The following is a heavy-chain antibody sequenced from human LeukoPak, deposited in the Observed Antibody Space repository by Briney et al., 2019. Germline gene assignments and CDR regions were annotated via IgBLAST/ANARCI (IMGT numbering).Heavy chain of an antibody. CDR2: ISYDGSNK. CDR3: ARARGCSGGSCYYMDV. V-gene: IGHV3-30*03. J-gene: IGHJ6*03. D-gene: IGHD2-15*01. Sequence: PGRSLRLSCAASGFTFSSYGMHWVRQAPGKGLEWVAVISYDGSNKYYADSVKGRFTISRDNSKNTLYLQMNSLRAEDTAVYYCARARGCSGGSCYYMDVWGKGTTVTVSS. CDR1: GFTFSSYG.